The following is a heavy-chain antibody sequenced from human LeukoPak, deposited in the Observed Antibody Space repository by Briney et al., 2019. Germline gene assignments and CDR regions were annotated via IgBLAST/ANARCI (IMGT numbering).Heavy chain of an antibody. CDR3: AKENDDILTGPTYYFDY. CDR1: GFTFSTYA. J-gene: IGHJ4*02. V-gene: IGHV3-30*04. Sequence: GGSLRLSCAASGFTFSTYAMHWVRQAPGKGLEWVAVIPYDGSNKYYADSVKGRFTISRENSKNRLYLQMNSLRAEDTAVYYCAKENDDILTGPTYYFDYWGQGTLVTVSS. CDR2: IPYDGSNK. D-gene: IGHD3-9*01.